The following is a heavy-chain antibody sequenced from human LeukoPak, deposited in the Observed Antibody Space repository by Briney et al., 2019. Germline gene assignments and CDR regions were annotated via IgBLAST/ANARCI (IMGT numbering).Heavy chain of an antibody. J-gene: IGHJ5*02. Sequence: SETLSLTCAVYGGSFSGHYWSWIRQPPGKGLEWIGEINHSASPNYNPSLKSRVTISVDTSKNQFSLKLSSVTAADTAVYYCARGPGGNMDVVVVAATHNWFDPWGQGTLVTVSS. CDR2: INHSASP. D-gene: IGHD2-15*01. V-gene: IGHV4-34*01. CDR1: GGSFSGHY. CDR3: ARGPGGNMDVVVVAATHNWFDP.